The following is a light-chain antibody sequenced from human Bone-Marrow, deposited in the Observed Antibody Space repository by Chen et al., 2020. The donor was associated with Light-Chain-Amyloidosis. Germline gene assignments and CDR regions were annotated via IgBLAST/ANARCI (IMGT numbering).Light chain of an antibody. CDR2: SND. CDR3: AAWEDNLYGV. CDR1: SSNIGSST. J-gene: IGLJ2*01. V-gene: IGLV1-44*01. Sequence: QSVLTQPPSASGTPGQRVTISCFGSSSNIGSSTVSWYQLLPGPAPKLLISSNDQRPSAVPARFSGVKSGTSASLAISGLQSEDEADYYCAAWEDNLYGVFGGGTKLTVL.